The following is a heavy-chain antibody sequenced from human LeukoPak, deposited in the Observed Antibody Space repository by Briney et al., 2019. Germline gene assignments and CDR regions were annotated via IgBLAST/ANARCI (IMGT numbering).Heavy chain of an antibody. CDR1: GYTFTGYY. CDR2: INPNSGGT. V-gene: IGHV1-2*02. D-gene: IGHD3-3*01. CDR3: ARDRGVVIMEYYYYYMDV. Sequence: ASVKVSCKASGYTFTGYYMHWVRQAPGQGLEWMGWINPNSGGTNYAQKFQGRVTMTRDTSISTVYMELSRLRSDDTAVYYCARDRGVVIMEYYYYYMDVWGKGTTVTVSS. J-gene: IGHJ6*03.